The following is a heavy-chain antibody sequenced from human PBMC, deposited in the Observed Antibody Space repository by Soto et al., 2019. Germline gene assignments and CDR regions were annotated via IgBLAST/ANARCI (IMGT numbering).Heavy chain of an antibody. Sequence: PLGGSLRLSCAASGFTFSSYAMHWVRQAPGKGLEWVAVISYDGNNKYYADSVKGRVTISRDNSKNTLYVQMNSLRGEDTAVYYCSRGPSSLTRFDYWGQGTLVTVSS. V-gene: IGHV3-30-3*01. D-gene: IGHD2-2*01. CDR3: SRGPSSLTRFDY. CDR1: GFTFSSYA. CDR2: ISYDGNNK. J-gene: IGHJ4*02.